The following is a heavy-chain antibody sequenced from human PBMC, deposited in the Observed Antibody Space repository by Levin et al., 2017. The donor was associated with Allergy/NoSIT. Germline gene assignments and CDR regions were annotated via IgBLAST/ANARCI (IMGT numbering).Heavy chain of an antibody. D-gene: IGHD3-3*01. Sequence: GGSLRLSCAASGFTVSSNYMSWVRRAPGKGLEWVSILYSGGSAYFADSVKGRFTISRDNSKNTVFLQMSSLRAEDTAVYYCARVPPRGSGHYLDYWGQGTLVTVSS. CDR3: ARVPPRGSGHYLDY. CDR1: GFTVSSNY. V-gene: IGHV3-53*01. CDR2: LYSGGSA. J-gene: IGHJ4*02.